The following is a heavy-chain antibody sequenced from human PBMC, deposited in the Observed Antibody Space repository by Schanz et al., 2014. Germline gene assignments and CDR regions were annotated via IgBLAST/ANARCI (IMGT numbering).Heavy chain of an antibody. CDR2: ISGSGSHT. CDR1: GFNFGSYA. J-gene: IGHJ3*01. CDR3: AKDVIGYSRPFDV. Sequence: EVQLLESGGCLVQPGGSLRLSCAASGFNFGSYAMSWVRQAPGKGLEWVSAISGSGSHTYYADSVKGRFTISRDNPKNTLSLQMITLGVEDTALYYCAKDVIGYSRPFDVWGQGTMVTVSS. V-gene: IGHV3-23*01. D-gene: IGHD5-12*01.